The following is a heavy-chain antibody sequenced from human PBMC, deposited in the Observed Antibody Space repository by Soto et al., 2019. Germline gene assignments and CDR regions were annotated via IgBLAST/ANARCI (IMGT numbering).Heavy chain of an antibody. CDR1: GGSISSGEYY. Sequence: SETLSLTCTVSGGSISSGEYYWTWIRQPPGKGLECIGSIYYSGSTYYSPSLKSRVTISVDTSKNQFSLKLSSVTAADTAVYYCARRGLLGATTFDYWGQRTLVTVSS. CDR2: IYYSGST. D-gene: IGHD1-26*01. V-gene: IGHV4-39*01. CDR3: ARRGLLGATTFDY. J-gene: IGHJ4*02.